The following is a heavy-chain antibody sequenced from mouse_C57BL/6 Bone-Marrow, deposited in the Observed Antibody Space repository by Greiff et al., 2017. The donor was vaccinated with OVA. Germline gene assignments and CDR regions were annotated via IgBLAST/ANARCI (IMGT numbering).Heavy chain of an antibody. D-gene: IGHD1-1*01. Sequence: EVKVVESGGGLVKPGGSLKLSCAASGFTFSSYTMSWVRQTPEKRLEWVATISGGGGNTYYPDSVKGRFTISRDNAKNTLYLQMSSLRSEDTALYYCARRGNYGLYARDYWGQGTSVTVSS. J-gene: IGHJ4*01. V-gene: IGHV5-9*01. CDR2: ISGGGGNT. CDR3: ARRGNYGLYARDY. CDR1: GFTFSSYT.